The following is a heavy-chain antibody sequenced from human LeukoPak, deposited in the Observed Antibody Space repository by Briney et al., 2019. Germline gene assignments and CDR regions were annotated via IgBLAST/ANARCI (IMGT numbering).Heavy chain of an antibody. J-gene: IGHJ4*02. Sequence: PGGSLRLSXAASGFTFSSYWMSWVRQAPGKGLEWVANIKQDGSEKYYVDSVKGRFTISRDNAKNSLYLQMNSLRAEDTAVYYCAREGYDFWSGYLWTDYWGQGTLVTVSS. V-gene: IGHV3-7*01. CDR2: IKQDGSEK. CDR1: GFTFSSYW. D-gene: IGHD3-3*01. CDR3: AREGYDFWSGYLWTDY.